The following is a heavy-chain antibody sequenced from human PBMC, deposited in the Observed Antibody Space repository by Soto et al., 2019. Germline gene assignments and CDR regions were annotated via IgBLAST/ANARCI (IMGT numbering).Heavy chain of an antibody. J-gene: IGHJ5*02. CDR3: AHLPSIVVVPAAIWFDP. V-gene: IGHV2-5*02. D-gene: IGHD2-2*01. Sequence: SGPTLVNPTQTLTLTCTFSGFSLSTSGVGVGWIRQPPGKALEWLALIYWDDDKRYSPSLKSRLTITKDTSKNQVVLTMTNMDPVDTATYYCAHLPSIVVVPAAIWFDPWGQGTLVTVSS. CDR1: GFSLSTSGVG. CDR2: IYWDDDK.